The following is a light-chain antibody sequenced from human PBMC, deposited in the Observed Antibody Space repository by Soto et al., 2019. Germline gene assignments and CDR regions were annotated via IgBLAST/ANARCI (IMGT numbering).Light chain of an antibody. V-gene: IGLV2-23*02. CDR1: SSDVGNYNL. Sequence: QSVLTQPASVSGSPGQWATISCTGTSSDVGNYNLVSWYQQHPGKAPKLMIYEVSKRPSGVSNRFSGSKSGNTASLTISGLQAEDEADYYCCSYAGSSTPLIFGTGTKVTVL. J-gene: IGLJ1*01. CDR3: CSYAGSSTPLI. CDR2: EVS.